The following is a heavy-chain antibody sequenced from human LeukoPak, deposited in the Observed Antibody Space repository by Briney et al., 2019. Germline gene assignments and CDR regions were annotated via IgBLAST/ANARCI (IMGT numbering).Heavy chain of an antibody. Sequence: SETLSLTCTVSGGAITGYYWSWIRQPPGKGLEWIGYFYYSGSTNYNPSLKSRVTMSVGPSKKQFSLTLGSAAARDTAVYSCWRVRPPHDYGTLFDYWGQGTLVTVSS. CDR2: FYYSGST. CDR3: WRVRPPHDYGTLFDY. D-gene: IGHD4-17*01. CDR1: GGAITGYY. J-gene: IGHJ4*02. V-gene: IGHV4-59*01.